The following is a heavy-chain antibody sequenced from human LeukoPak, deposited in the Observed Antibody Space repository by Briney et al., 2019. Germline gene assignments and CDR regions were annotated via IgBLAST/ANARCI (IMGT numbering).Heavy chain of an antibody. J-gene: IGHJ5*02. CDR1: GGSISSYY. Sequence: PSETLSLTCTVSGGSISSYYWSWIRQPPGKGLEWIGYIYYSGSTNYNPSLKSRVTISVDTSKNQFSLKLSSVTAADTAVYYCAREPRLHWFDPWGQGTLVTVSS. CDR3: AREPRLHWFDP. V-gene: IGHV4-59*01. CDR2: IYYSGST. D-gene: IGHD5-18*01.